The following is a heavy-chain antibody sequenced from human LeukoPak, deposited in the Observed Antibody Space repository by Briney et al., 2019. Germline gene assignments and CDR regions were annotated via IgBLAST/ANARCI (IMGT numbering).Heavy chain of an antibody. CDR3: ARPWEYSSGWYAIGRSGYYFDY. CDR2: INPNSGGT. V-gene: IGHV1-2*02. Sequence: ASVEVSCKASGYTFTGYYMHWVRQAPGQGLEWMGWINPNSGGTNYAQKFQGRVTMTRDTSISTAYMELSRLRSDDTAVYYCARPWEYSSGWYAIGRSGYYFDYWGQGTLVTVSS. CDR1: GYTFTGYY. J-gene: IGHJ4*02. D-gene: IGHD6-19*01.